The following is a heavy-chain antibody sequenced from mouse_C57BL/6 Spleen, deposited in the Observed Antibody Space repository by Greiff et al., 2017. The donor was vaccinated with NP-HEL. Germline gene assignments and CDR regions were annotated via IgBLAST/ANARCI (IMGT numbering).Heavy chain of an antibody. CDR1: GYTFTDYE. J-gene: IGHJ2*01. Sequence: VQLQQSGAELVRPGASVTLSCKASGYTFTDYEMHWVKQTPVHGLEWIGAIDPETGGTAYNQKFKGKAILTADKSSSTAYMELRSLTSEDSAVYYCTIPFDGYYYAFVYWGQGTTLTVSS. D-gene: IGHD2-3*01. CDR2: IDPETGGT. CDR3: TIPFDGYYYAFVY. V-gene: IGHV1-15*01.